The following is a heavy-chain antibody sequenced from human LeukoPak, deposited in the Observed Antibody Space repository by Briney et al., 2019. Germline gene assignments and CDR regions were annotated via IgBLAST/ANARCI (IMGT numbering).Heavy chain of an antibody. CDR1: GFTFSSYS. D-gene: IGHD2-2*01. CDR3: ARENYCISSTCYGGAGAFDI. Sequence: PGGSLRLSCAASGFTFSSYSMNWVRQAPGKGLEWVSSISSSSSYIYYADSVKGRFTISRDNAKNSLYLQMSSLRAEDTAVYYCARENYCISSTCYGGAGAFDIWGQGTMVTVSS. J-gene: IGHJ3*02. CDR2: ISSSSSYI. V-gene: IGHV3-21*01.